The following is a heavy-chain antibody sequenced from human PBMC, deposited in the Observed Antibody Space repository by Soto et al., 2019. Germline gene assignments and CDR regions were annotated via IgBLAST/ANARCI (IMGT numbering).Heavy chain of an antibody. J-gene: IGHJ6*02. CDR1: SGSFSGFY. Sequence: ETMSLTCSLYSGSFSGFYWSWIRQPPGKRLEWIGEISQSGSTNYNPSLKSRVSISVDTSKNQFSLNLTSVTAADTAVYYCARASDHYDIVGNFGVDALGQGPTVTV. CDR3: ARASDHYDIVGNFGVDA. V-gene: IGHV4-34*01. CDR2: ISQSGST. D-gene: IGHD3-22*01.